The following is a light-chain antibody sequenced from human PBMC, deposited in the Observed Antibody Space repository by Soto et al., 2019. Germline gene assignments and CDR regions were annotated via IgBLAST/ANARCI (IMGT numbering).Light chain of an antibody. V-gene: IGKV3-20*01. CDR3: QHYGTSAL. Sequence: EIVLTQSPGTLSLSPGERATLSCRASESVSTSYLAWYQQKPGQAPRLLIYGASGRATGIPDRFSVSASGKDFTLTISRLEPEAFAVYYCQHYGTSALFGPGTKVDIK. CDR2: GAS. CDR1: ESVSTSY. J-gene: IGKJ3*01.